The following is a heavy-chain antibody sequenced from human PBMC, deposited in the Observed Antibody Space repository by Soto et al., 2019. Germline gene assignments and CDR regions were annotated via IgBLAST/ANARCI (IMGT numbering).Heavy chain of an antibody. J-gene: IGHJ6*02. V-gene: IGHV3-21*01. CDR2: ISSSSSYI. D-gene: IGHD2-15*01. CDR1: GFTFSSYS. CDR3: ARDSGGSCYWFYYYYGMDV. Sequence: PGGSLRLSCAASGFTFSSYSMNWVRQAPGKGLEWVSSISSSSSYIYYADSVKGRFTISRDNAKNSLYLQMNSLRAEDTAVYYCARDSGGSCYWFYYYYGMDVWGHGTTVTVSS.